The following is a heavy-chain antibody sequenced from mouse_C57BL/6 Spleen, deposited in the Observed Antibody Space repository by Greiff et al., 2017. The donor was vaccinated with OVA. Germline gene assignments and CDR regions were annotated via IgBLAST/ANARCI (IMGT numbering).Heavy chain of an antibody. D-gene: IGHD1-1*01. CDR3: ARDYGSSSSFDY. J-gene: IGHJ2*01. Sequence: DVKLQESGGGLVKPGGSLKLSCAASGFTFSSYTMSWVRQTPEKRLEWVATISGGGGNTYYPDSVKGRFTISRDNAKNTLYLQMSSLRSEDTALYYCARDYGSSSSFDYWGQGTTLTVSS. V-gene: IGHV5-9*01. CDR2: ISGGGGNT. CDR1: GFTFSSYT.